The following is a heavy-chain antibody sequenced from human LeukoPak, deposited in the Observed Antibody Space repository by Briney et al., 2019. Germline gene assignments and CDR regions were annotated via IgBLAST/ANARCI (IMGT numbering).Heavy chain of an antibody. D-gene: IGHD4-17*01. J-gene: IGHJ4*02. Sequence: GGSLRLSCAASGFTFSSYAMSWVRQAPGKGLEWVSAISGSGGSTYYADSVKGRFTISRDNSKNTLYLQMNSLRAEDTAVYYCAKDQEVTTWGPGGFGYWGQGTLVTVSS. V-gene: IGHV3-23*01. CDR1: GFTFSSYA. CDR2: ISGSGGST. CDR3: AKDQEVTTWGPGGFGY.